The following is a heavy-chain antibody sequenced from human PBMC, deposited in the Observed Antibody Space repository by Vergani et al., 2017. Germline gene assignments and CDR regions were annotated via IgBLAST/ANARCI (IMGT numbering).Heavy chain of an antibody. Sequence: QVQLQESGPGLVKPSQTLSLTCTVSGGSISSGGYYWSWIRQHPGKGLEWIGYIYYSGSTYYNPSLKSLVTISVDTSKNQFSLKLSSVTAADTAVYYCARENGRIAAAGTSPFDIWGQGTMVTVSS. CDR3: ARENGRIAAAGTSPFDI. V-gene: IGHV4-31*01. CDR1: GGSISSGGYY. CDR2: IYYSGST. J-gene: IGHJ3*02. D-gene: IGHD6-13*01.